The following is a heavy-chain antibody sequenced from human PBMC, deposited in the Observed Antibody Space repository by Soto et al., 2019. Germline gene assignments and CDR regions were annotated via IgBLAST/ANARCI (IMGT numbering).Heavy chain of an antibody. CDR1: GYTCTNYV. CDR2: ISGYNGNT. CDR3: ARDREYYYDSSGNYYYHYGMDV. Sequence: QVQLVESGAEVKKPGASVKVSCKASGYTCTNYVISWVRQPPGQGLEWTGWISGYNGNTKYAQKFQGRVTMTTDTPTNTAYMDLRSLRSDDTAVYYCARDREYYYDSSGNYYYHYGMDVWGQGTKVTVS. V-gene: IGHV1-18*04. J-gene: IGHJ6*02. D-gene: IGHD3-22*01.